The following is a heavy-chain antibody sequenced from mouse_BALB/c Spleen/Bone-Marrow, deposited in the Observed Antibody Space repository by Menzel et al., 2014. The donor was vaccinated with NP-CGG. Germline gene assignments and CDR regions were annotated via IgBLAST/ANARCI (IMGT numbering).Heavy chain of an antibody. J-gene: IGHJ4*01. Sequence: VQLQQSGAELVRPGVSVKISCKGSGYTFTDYAVHWVKQSHAKSLEWIGVISTYYGDATYSQKFKGKATLTADKSSSTAYMQLSSLTSENSADYFCARSGGDSMDYWGQGTSVTVSS. V-gene: IGHV1S137*01. CDR2: ISTYYGDA. D-gene: IGHD2-13*01. CDR1: GYTFTDYA. CDR3: ARSGGDSMDY.